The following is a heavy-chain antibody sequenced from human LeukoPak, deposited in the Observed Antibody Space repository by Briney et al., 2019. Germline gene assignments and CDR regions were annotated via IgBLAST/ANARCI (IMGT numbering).Heavy chain of an antibody. Sequence: GGSLRLSCAASGFTFGSYSMNWVRQAPGKGLEWVSSISSSSSYIYYADSVKGRFTISRDNAKNSLYLQMNSLRAEDTAVYYCARDVNWNYCDYWGHGTLVTVSS. CDR2: ISSSSSYI. V-gene: IGHV3-21*01. CDR3: ARDVNWNYCDY. CDR1: GFTFGSYS. D-gene: IGHD1-20*01. J-gene: IGHJ4*01.